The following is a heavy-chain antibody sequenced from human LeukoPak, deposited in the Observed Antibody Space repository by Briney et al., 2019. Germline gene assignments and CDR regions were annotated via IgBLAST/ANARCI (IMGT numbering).Heavy chain of an antibody. CDR1: GITFSSYS. J-gene: IGHJ6*02. CDR3: ARGKRAAPYYYGMDV. D-gene: IGHD6-25*01. Sequence: PGRSLRLSCAASGITFSSYSMNWVRQAPGQGLAWVSSISSSSSYIYYADSVKGRFTISRDNAKNSLYLQMNSLRAEDTAVYYCARGKRAAPYYYGMDVWGQGTTVTVSS. CDR2: ISSSSSYI. V-gene: IGHV3-21*01.